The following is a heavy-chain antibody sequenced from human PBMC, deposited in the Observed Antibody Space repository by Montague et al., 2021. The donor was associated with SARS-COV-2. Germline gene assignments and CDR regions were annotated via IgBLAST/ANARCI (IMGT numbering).Heavy chain of an antibody. Sequence: SETLSLTCTVSGGSITGYYWSWLRRSPGKGLEWIAYIYDGGAVGYNPSLGSRVTISTDTSKNQLSLKVNSVTAADTAVYYCVRDHPYGGPRGAYDIWGQGTVVTVSS. J-gene: IGHJ3*02. CDR3: VRDHPYGGPRGAYDI. CDR2: IYDGGAV. D-gene: IGHD4-23*01. V-gene: IGHV4-59*01. CDR1: GGSITGYY.